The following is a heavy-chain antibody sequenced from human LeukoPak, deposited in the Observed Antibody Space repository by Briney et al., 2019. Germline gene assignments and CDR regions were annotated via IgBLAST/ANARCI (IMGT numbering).Heavy chain of an antibody. CDR2: IYHSGST. CDR1: GYSISSGYY. CDR3: TRGSIAYYYMDV. D-gene: IGHD3-22*01. V-gene: IGHV4-38-2*02. Sequence: PSETLSHTCTVSGYSISSGYYWGWIRQPPGKGLEWIGSIYHSGSTYYNPSLKSRVTISVDTSKNQFSLKLSSVTAADTAVYYCTRGSIAYYYMDVWGKGTTVTISS. J-gene: IGHJ6*03.